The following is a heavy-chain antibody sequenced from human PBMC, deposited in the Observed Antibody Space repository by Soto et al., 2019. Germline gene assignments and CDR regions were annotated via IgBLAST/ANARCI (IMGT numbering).Heavy chain of an antibody. V-gene: IGHV1-69*01. CDR1: GDTSSYYA. CDR2: IISIFATT. J-gene: IGHJ4*02. Sequence: VQLVQSGAEVKKPGSSVKVSCKTSGDTSSYYAISWVRQAPGQGLEWMGGIISIFATTNYAQKFQGRVTTTAHESTSTAYMELSSLRSEDTAMYYCARDEGTYYFDYWGQGTLVTVSS. CDR3: ARDEGTYYFDY. D-gene: IGHD3-16*01.